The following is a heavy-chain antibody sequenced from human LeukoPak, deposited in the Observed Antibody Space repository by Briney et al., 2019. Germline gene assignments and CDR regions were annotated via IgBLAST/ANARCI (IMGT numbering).Heavy chain of an antibody. CDR1: GYTITSYG. Sequence: GASVKVSCKASGYTITSYGISWVRQAPGQGLEWMGWISAYNGNTNYAQMLQGRVTMTTDTSTSTAYMELRSLRSDDTAVYYCASQSYYYDSSRLERAEETWGQGRMVTVSS. CDR3: ASQSYYYDSSRLERAEET. J-gene: IGHJ3*01. CDR2: ISAYNGNT. D-gene: IGHD3-22*01. V-gene: IGHV1-18*01.